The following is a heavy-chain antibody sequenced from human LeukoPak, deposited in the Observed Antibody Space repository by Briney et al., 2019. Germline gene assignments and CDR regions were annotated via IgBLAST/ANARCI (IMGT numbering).Heavy chain of an antibody. D-gene: IGHD3-3*01. V-gene: IGHV3-11*06. Sequence: PGGSLRLSCAASGFTFSDYYMSWIRQAPGKGLEWVSYISSSSSYTNYADSVKGRFTISRDNAKNSLYLQMNSLRAEDTAVYYCAREEVLRFLERHFDYWGQGTLVTVSS. J-gene: IGHJ4*02. CDR3: AREEVLRFLERHFDY. CDR2: ISSSSSYT. CDR1: GFTFSDYY.